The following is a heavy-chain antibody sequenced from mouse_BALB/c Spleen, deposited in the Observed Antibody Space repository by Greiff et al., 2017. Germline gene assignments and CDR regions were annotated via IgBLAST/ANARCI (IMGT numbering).Heavy chain of an antibody. J-gene: IGHJ4*01. D-gene: IGHD1-1*01. V-gene: IGHV2-9*02. CDR1: GFSLTSYG. CDR2: IWAGGST. Sequence: VHLVESGPGLVAPSQSLSITCTVSGFSLTSYGVHWVRQPPGKGLEWLGVIWAGGSTNYNSALMSRLSISKDNSKSQVFLKMNSLQTDDTAMYYCARLITTVVAKDAMDYWGQGTSVTVSS. CDR3: ARLITTVVAKDAMDY.